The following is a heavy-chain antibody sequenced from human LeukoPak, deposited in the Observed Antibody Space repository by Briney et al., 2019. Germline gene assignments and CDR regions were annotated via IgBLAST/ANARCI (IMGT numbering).Heavy chain of an antibody. D-gene: IGHD2-2*01. J-gene: IGHJ5*02. CDR1: GDSISSSSSY. CDR2: ISYSGST. V-gene: IGHV4-39*01. CDR3: ARRGGSARALVVIPADNYFDP. Sequence: SETLSLTCTVSGDSISSSSSYWGWIRQPPRKGLEWIGTISYSGSTYYNPSLGSRVTISVDTSKSQLSLKLSSVTAADTAVYYCARRGGSARALVVIPADNYFDPWGQGTLVTVSS.